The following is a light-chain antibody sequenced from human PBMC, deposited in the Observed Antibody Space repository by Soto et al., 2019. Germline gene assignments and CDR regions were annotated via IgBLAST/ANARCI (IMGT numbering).Light chain of an antibody. CDR2: GNR. CDR3: QAYDYSLTASV. V-gene: IGLV1-40*01. Sequence: QSVLTQPPSVSGAPGQRATLSCTGNTSNLGAGYDVHWYQQLPGAAPKLVIFGNRNRPSGVPERFSGSKSGTSASLAITGLQAEDEADYYCQAYDYSLTASVFGGGTKLTVL. CDR1: TSNLGAGYD. J-gene: IGLJ3*02.